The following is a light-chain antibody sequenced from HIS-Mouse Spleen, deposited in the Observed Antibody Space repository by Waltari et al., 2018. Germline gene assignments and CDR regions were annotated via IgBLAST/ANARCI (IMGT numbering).Light chain of an antibody. CDR2: EDS. CDR3: YSTDSSGNHRV. CDR1: ALPQKS. Sequence: SYELTQPPSVSVSPGQTARTTCSGDALPQKSAYWSQQKSGQAPVLVIYEDSKRPAGIPESFSGSSSGTMATLTISGAQVEDEADYYCYSTDSSGNHRVFGGGTKLTVL. J-gene: IGLJ2*01. V-gene: IGLV3-10*01.